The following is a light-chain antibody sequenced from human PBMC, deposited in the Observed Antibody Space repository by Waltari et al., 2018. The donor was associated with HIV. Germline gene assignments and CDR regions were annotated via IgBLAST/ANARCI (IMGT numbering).Light chain of an antibody. CDR3: SSYGDSLRVL. J-gene: IGLJ3*02. Sequence: QSALTQPPSASGSLGQSVTISCPGSSRDIGAYASVSWFQQHPRSSPKLLLYEVTRRPSTVSDRFSGSRSGSTAFLTVAGLQPDDEATYFCSSYGDSLRVLFGGGTNVTVL. CDR2: EVT. V-gene: IGLV2-8*01. CDR1: SRDIGAYAS.